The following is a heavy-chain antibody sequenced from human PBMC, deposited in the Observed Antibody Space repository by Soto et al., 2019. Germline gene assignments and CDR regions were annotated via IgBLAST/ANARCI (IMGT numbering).Heavy chain of an antibody. J-gene: IGHJ5*02. V-gene: IGHV4-39*01. D-gene: IGHD3-3*01. CDR1: GGSISSSSYY. CDR3: ARQRVITIFGVLNWFDP. CDR2: IYYSGST. Sequence: KPSETLSLTCTVSGGSISSSSYYWGWIRQPPGKGLEWIGSIYYSGSTYYNPSLKSRVTISVDTSKNQFSLKLSSVTAADTAVYYCARQRVITIFGVLNWFDPWGQGTLVTVSS.